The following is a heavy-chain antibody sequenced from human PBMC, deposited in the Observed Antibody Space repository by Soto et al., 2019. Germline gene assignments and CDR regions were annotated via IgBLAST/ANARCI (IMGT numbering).Heavy chain of an antibody. CDR2: IYPGDSDT. V-gene: IGHV5-51*01. J-gene: IGHJ6*02. Sequence: GESLKISCKGSGYSFTSYWIGWVRQMPGKGLEWMGIIYPGDSDTRYSPSFQGQVTISADKSISTAYLQWSSLKASDTAMYYCARTYYYDSSGCYYYYYGMDVWGQGTTVTVSS. CDR3: ARTYYYDSSGCYYYYYGMDV. CDR1: GYSFTSYW. D-gene: IGHD3-22*01.